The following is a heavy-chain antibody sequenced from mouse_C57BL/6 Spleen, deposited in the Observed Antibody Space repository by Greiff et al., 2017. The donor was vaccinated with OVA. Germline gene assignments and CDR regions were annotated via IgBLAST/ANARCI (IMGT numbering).Heavy chain of an antibody. Sequence: EVKLMESGEGLVKPGGSLKLSCAASGFTFSSYAMSWVRQTPEKRLEWVAYISSGGDYIYYADTAKGRFTISRDNAMNNLYLQMSSLKTEDTAMYYCTRVLFPYAMDYWGQGTSVTVSS. J-gene: IGHJ4*01. V-gene: IGHV5-9-1*02. CDR2: ISSGGDYI. CDR1: GFTFSSYA. CDR3: TRVLFPYAMDY. D-gene: IGHD6-1*01.